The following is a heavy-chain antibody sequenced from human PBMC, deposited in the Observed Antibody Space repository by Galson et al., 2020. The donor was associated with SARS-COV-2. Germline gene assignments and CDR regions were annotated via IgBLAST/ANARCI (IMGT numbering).Heavy chain of an antibody. CDR1: GYTFTTYG. CDR2: IRSYNGNT. D-gene: IGHD3-9*01. V-gene: IGHV1-18*01. J-gene: IGHJ4*02. Sequence: ASVKVSCKASGYTFTTYGISWVRQAPGQGLEWMGWIRSYNGNTNYAQKFQGRVTMTTDTSTSTAYMELRSLRSDDTAVYYCARRGTYPSFDDYWGQGTLVTVSS. CDR3: ARRGTYPSFDDY.